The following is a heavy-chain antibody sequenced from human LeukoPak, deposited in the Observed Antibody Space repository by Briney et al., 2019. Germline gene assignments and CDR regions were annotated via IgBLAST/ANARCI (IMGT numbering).Heavy chain of an antibody. Sequence: PGGSLRLSCAASGFTFSSYSMNWVRQAPGRGLGWVSSISSSSSYIYYADSVKGRFTISRDNAKNSLYLQMNSLRAEDTAVYYCACTVTPDAFDIWGQGTMVTVSS. V-gene: IGHV3-21*01. J-gene: IGHJ3*02. CDR3: ACTVTPDAFDI. CDR1: GFTFSSYS. D-gene: IGHD4-17*01. CDR2: ISSSSSYI.